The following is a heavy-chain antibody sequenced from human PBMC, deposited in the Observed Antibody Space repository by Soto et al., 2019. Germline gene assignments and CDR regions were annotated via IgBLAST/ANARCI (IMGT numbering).Heavy chain of an antibody. CDR3: VRSQSAAYHA. CDR2: IKQDGSAK. D-gene: IGHD3-3*01. Sequence: EVQLVESGGGLVQPGGSLTLSCAASGFTFSSFWMTWVRQAPGKGLEWVANIKQDGSAKNYVVSVEGRFTVSRDNAKNSLYLQMNSLRAEDTAVYYCVRSQSAAYHAWGQGTMVIVSS. CDR1: GFTFSSFW. J-gene: IGHJ3*01. V-gene: IGHV3-7*01.